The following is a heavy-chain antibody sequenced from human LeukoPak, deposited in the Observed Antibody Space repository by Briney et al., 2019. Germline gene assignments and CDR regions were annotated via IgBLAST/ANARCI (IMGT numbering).Heavy chain of an antibody. V-gene: IGHV4-61*10. CDR1: GGSISSGSYY. CDR3: ARDGATRMNDGYFYYYMDV. Sequence: SETLSLTCTVSGGSISSGSYYWSWIRQPAGKGLECIGYIYHTGFTNYNSSLKSRVTMSVDSSKNQFSLKLRSVTAADTAVYYCARDGATRMNDGYFYYYMDVWGKGTTVTVSS. D-gene: IGHD4/OR15-4a*01. CDR2: IYHTGFT. J-gene: IGHJ6*03.